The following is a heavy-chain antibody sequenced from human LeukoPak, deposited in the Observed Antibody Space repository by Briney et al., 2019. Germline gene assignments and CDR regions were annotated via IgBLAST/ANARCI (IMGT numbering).Heavy chain of an antibody. J-gene: IGHJ5*02. D-gene: IGHD2-15*01. Sequence: SETLSLTCTVSGGSISSYYWSWIWQPPGKGLEWIGYIYYSGSTNYNPSLKSRVTISVDTSKNQFSLKLSSVTAADTAVYYCARAALPSALGDVVVAATPTRNWFDPWGQGTLVTVSS. CDR2: IYYSGST. CDR3: ARAALPSALGDVVVAATPTRNWFDP. CDR1: GGSISSYY. V-gene: IGHV4-59*01.